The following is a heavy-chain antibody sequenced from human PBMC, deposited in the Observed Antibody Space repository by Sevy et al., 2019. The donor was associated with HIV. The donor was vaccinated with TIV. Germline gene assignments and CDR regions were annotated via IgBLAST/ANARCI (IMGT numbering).Heavy chain of an antibody. CDR1: GYTFTGYY. CDR3: ARDWASSSVLDY. Sequence: ASVKVSCKASGYTFTGYYMHWVRQAPGQGLEWMGWINPNSGGTNYAQKFQGRVTMTRDTSISTAYMELSRLRSDDTAMYYCARDWASSSVLDYWGQGTLVTVSS. J-gene: IGHJ4*02. V-gene: IGHV1-2*02. CDR2: INPNSGGT. D-gene: IGHD6-6*01.